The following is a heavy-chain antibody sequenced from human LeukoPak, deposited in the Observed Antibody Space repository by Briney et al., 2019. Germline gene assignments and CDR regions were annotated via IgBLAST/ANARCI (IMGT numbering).Heavy chain of an antibody. D-gene: IGHD4-17*01. J-gene: IGHJ5*02. CDR2: IKQDGSEK. Sequence: GGSLRLSCAASGFTFSSYWMSWVRQAPGKGLEWVANIKQDGSEKYYVDSVEGRSTISRDNAKNSRYLQMNSLRAEDTAVYYCARHLRPSYGDYDKGWSDPWGQGTLVTVSS. V-gene: IGHV3-7*01. CDR3: ARHLRPSYGDYDKGWSDP. CDR1: GFTFSSYW.